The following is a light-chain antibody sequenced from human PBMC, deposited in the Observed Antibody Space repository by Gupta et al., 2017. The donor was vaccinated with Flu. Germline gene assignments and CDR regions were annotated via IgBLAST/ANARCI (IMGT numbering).Light chain of an antibody. Sequence: SITISCTGTSSDVGGYNYVSWYQHHPGNAPKLMIYDVSERPSGVANCFSGSKSGNTASLTISGLQTEDEADYYCTSFTASTTLAFGGGTKLTVL. CDR1: SSDVGGYNY. J-gene: IGLJ2*01. CDR2: DVS. CDR3: TSFTASTTLA. V-gene: IGLV2-14*03.